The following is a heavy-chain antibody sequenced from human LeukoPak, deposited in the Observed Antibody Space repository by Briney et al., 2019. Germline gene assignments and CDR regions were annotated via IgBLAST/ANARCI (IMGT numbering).Heavy chain of an antibody. Sequence: SETLSLTCTASGGSISSYYCRWIRQPPGKGLEWMGSIYYSGSTYYNPSLKSRVTISVDTSNNQFSLKLSSVTGADKAVYYCARQVRQWLVRSAFDIWGQGTMVTVSS. D-gene: IGHD6-19*01. J-gene: IGHJ3*02. CDR2: IYYSGST. CDR1: GGSISSYY. V-gene: IGHV4-39*01. CDR3: ARQVRQWLVRSAFDI.